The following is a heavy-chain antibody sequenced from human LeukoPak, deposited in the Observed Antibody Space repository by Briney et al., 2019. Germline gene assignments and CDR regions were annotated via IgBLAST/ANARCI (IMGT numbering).Heavy chain of an antibody. CDR1: GFTFSDYY. Sequence: GGSLRLSCAASGFTFSDYYMSWIRQAPGKGLEWVSYISSSGSTIYYADSVKGRFTISRDNAKNPLYLQMNSLRAEDTAVYYCARDSTSFYYYGMDVWGQGTTVTVSS. J-gene: IGHJ6*02. V-gene: IGHV3-11*01. CDR3: ARDSTSFYYYGMDV. D-gene: IGHD3-3*02. CDR2: ISSSGSTI.